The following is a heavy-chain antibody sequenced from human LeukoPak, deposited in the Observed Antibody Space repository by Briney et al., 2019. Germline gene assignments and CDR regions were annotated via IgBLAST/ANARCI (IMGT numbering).Heavy chain of an antibody. CDR1: GGSISSYY. CDR3: ARAEGYVWGSYRGGWFDP. CDR2: IYYSGST. D-gene: IGHD3-16*02. J-gene: IGHJ5*02. Sequence: PSETLSLTCTVSGGSISSYYWSWIRQPPGKGLEWIGYIYYSGSTNYNPSLKSRVTISVDTSKNQFSLKLSSVTAADTAVYYCARAEGYVWGSYRGGWFDPWGQGILVTVSS. V-gene: IGHV4-59*08.